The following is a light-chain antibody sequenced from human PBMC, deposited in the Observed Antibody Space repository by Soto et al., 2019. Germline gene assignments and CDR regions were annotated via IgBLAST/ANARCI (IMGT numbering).Light chain of an antibody. Sequence: PGARATLSCRASQSVSSNLAWYQQKPGQTPRLLIYGASTRAAGIPARFSGSGSGTDFTLIISRLEPEDFAVYYCQQYGSSPPLTFGGGTKVDIK. CDR3: QQYGSSPPLT. V-gene: IGKV3-20*01. CDR1: QSVSSN. J-gene: IGKJ4*01. CDR2: GAS.